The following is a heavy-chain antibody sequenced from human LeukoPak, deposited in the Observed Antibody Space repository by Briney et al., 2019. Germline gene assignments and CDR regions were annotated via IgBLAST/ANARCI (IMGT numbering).Heavy chain of an antibody. Sequence: ASVKVSCKASGYTFTSYYMHWVRQAPGQGLEWMGIINPSGGSTRYAQKFQGRVTMTRDMSTSTVYMELSSLRSEDTAVYYCARARITIFGVVITPFDYWGQGTLVTVSS. CDR3: ARARITIFGVVITPFDY. J-gene: IGHJ4*02. CDR2: INPSGGST. V-gene: IGHV1-46*01. CDR1: GYTFTSYY. D-gene: IGHD3-3*01.